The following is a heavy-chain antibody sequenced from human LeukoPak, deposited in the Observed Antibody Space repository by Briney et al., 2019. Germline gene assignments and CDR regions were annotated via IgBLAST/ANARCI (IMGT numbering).Heavy chain of an antibody. J-gene: IGHJ5*02. D-gene: IGHD2-2*01. V-gene: IGHV1-2*02. CDR1: GYTFTGYC. CDR2: INPNSGGT. CDR3: ARESYCSSTSCYAGGVASANWFDP. Sequence: ASVKVSCKASGYTFTGYCMHWVRQAPGQGLEWMGWINPNSGGTNYAQKFQGRVTMTRDTSISTAYMEPSRLRSDDTAVYYCARESYCSSTSCYAGGVASANWFDPWGQGTLVTVSS.